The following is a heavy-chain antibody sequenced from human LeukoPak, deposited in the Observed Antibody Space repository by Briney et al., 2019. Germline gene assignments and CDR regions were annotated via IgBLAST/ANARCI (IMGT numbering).Heavy chain of an antibody. V-gene: IGHV1-2*02. J-gene: IGHJ4*02. CDR3: ARGSWFGDLLYAQPAYYFDY. CDR2: INPHRGGT. Sequence: GASVKVSCKASGYTFTDYYXHWVRXAPGQXXEWMGXINPHRGGTNYTQNFQDRVTMTRDTSISTAYMDLSRLRSDDTAVYYCARGSWFGDLLYAQPAYYFDYWGQGTLVTVSS. D-gene: IGHD3-10*01. CDR1: GYTFTDYY.